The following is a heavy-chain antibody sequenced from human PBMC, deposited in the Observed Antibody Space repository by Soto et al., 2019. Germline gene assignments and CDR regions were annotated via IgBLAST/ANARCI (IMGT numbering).Heavy chain of an antibody. D-gene: IGHD6-19*01. Sequence: QVQLVESGGGLVKSGGSLSLSCAASGFIFSNHSLTWIRQAPGRGLEWISYISSSGSTTDYADSVKGRFTISRDNSKNSLYLQMDFLRADDTAVYYCAKGVAVAGYDYGLDVWGQGTTVSVSS. CDR2: ISSSGSTT. CDR1: GFIFSNHS. V-gene: IGHV3-11*01. J-gene: IGHJ6*02. CDR3: AKGVAVAGYDYGLDV.